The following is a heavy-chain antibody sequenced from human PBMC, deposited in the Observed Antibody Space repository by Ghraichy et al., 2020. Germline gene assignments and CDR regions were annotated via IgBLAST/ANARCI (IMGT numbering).Heavy chain of an antibody. V-gene: IGHV4-34*01. Sequence: SETLSLTCAVYGGSFSGYYWSWIRQPPGKGLEWIGEINHSGSTNYNPSLKSRVTISVDTSKNQFSLKLSSVTAADTAVYYCATRRIYDFWSGYKLHYYMDVWGKGTTVTVSS. CDR1: GGSFSGYY. CDR2: INHSGST. J-gene: IGHJ6*03. CDR3: ATRRIYDFWSGYKLHYYMDV. D-gene: IGHD3-3*01.